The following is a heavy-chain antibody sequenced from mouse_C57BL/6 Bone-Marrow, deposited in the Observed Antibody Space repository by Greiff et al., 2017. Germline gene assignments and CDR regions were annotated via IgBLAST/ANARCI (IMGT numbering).Heavy chain of an antibody. CDR1: GYSFTDYN. V-gene: IGHV1-39*01. Sequence: VQLKESGPELVKPGASVKISCKASGYSFTDYNMNWVKQSNGKSLEWIGVINPNYGTTSYNQKVKGKATLSVDQSSSKAYMQLNSLTSEDSAVYYLSRWGDSSGSYSMDYWGQGTSGTVSS. J-gene: IGHJ4*01. D-gene: IGHD3-2*02. CDR2: INPNYGTT. CDR3: SRWGDSSGSYSMDY.